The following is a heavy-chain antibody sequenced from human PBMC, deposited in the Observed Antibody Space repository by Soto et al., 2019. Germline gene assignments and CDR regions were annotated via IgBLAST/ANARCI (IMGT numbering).Heavy chain of an antibody. Sequence: QITLKESGPTLVKPTQTLTLTCTFSGFSLSASGVGVGWIRQPPGKALEWLALIYWDDGKRYSPTLKSRLTITQDTSNNQVVLTMTNMDPVDTATYCCAHDDVGQQGFDYWGQGTLVTVSS. CDR1: GFSLSASGVG. V-gene: IGHV2-5*02. J-gene: IGHJ4*02. CDR2: IYWDDGK. D-gene: IGHD1-26*01. CDR3: AHDDVGQQGFDY.